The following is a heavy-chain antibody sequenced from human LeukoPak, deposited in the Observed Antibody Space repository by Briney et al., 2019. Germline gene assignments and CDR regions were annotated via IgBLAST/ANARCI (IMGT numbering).Heavy chain of an antibody. D-gene: IGHD6-13*01. Sequence: GGSLRLPCAPSGFTSSSNGMHWVRQLPEEGREWVAFIRFDGSNTYYADSVKGRLTISRDTSKNTLYLQMNSLRPEDTAVYYCAKAGGSSWAVLDYWGQGTLVTVSS. J-gene: IGHJ4*02. CDR1: GFTSSSNG. V-gene: IGHV3-30*02. CDR2: IRFDGSNT. CDR3: AKAGGSSWAVLDY.